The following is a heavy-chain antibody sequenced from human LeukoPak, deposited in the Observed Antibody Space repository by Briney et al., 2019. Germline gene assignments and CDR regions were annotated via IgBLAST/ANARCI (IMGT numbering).Heavy chain of an antibody. CDR1: GFTFSSYW. CDR3: ARELVVPYSSSWLWISDSPIRRELDY. J-gene: IGHJ4*02. D-gene: IGHD6-13*01. Sequence: PPGGSLRLSCVASGFTFSSYWMHWVRQAPGKGLVWVSRINSDGSSTSYADSVKGRFTISRDNAKNTLYLQMNSLRAEDTAVYYCARELVVPYSSSWLWISDSPIRRELDYWGQGTLVTVSS. V-gene: IGHV3-74*01. CDR2: INSDGSST.